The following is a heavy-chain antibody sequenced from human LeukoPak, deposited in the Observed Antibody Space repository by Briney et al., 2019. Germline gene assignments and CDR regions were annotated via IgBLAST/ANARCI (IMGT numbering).Heavy chain of an antibody. J-gene: IGHJ4*02. V-gene: IGHV3-53*01. CDR3: ARTSDYRVEY. Sequence: GGSLRLSCAASGFTFSSYAMSWVRQAPGKGPEWVSITYGGGSTFFADSVKGRFTTSRDNSKNTVYLQMNTLRAEDTAVYYCARTSDYRVEYWGQGTLVTVSS. D-gene: IGHD3-9*01. CDR1: GFTFSSYA. CDR2: TYGGGST.